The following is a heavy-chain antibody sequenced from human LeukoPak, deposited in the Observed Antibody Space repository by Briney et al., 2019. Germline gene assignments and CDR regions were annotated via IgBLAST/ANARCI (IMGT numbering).Heavy chain of an antibody. CDR1: GFTFTTYW. Sequence: GGSLRLSCAASGFTFTTYWMTWVRQAPGKGLEWVANIKQDGSETYYVDSVKGRFTISRDNAKNSLYLQMNSLRAEDTAVYYCAKVYRDNGDYFAFNVWGQGSMATVSS. J-gene: IGHJ3*01. D-gene: IGHD4-17*01. CDR2: IKQDGSET. V-gene: IGHV3-7*03. CDR3: AKVYRDNGDYFAFNV.